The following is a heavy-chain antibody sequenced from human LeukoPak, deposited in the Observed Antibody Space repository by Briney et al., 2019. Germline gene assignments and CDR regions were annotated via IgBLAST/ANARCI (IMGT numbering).Heavy chain of an antibody. V-gene: IGHV3-30-3*01. D-gene: IGHD3-10*01. CDR3: AREPLGLLWFGEPYFDY. Sequence: PRRSLRLSCAASGFTFSSYAMHWVRQAPGKGLEWVAVISYDGSNKYYADSVKGRFTISRDNSKNTLYLQMNSLRAEDTAVYYCAREPLGLLWFGEPYFDYWGQGTLVTVSS. J-gene: IGHJ4*02. CDR2: ISYDGSNK. CDR1: GFTFSSYA.